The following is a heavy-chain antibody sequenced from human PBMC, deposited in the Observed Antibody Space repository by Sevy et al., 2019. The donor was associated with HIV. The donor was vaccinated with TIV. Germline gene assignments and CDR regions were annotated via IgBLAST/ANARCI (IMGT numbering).Heavy chain of an antibody. V-gene: IGHV3-7*01. J-gene: IGHJ6*02. CDR3: AREGVVPAFYGMDV. CDR2: IKQDGSEK. CDR1: GFTFSSYW. Sequence: GSLRLSCAASGFTFSSYWMSWVRQAPGKGLEWVANIKQDGSEKYYVDSVKGRFTISRDNAKNSLYLQMNSLRAEDTAVYYCAREGVVPAFYGMDVWGQGTTVTVSS. D-gene: IGHD2-2*01.